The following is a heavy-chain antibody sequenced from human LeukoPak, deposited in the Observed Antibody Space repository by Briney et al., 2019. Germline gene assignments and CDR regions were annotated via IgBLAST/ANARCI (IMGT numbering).Heavy chain of an antibody. J-gene: IGHJ4*02. Sequence: GASVKVSCKASGGTFSSYAISWVRQAPGQGLEWMGGIIRIFGTANYAQKFQGRVTITADESTSTAYMELSSLRSEDTAVYYCAREKNRYYYGSGSFPRFDYWGQGTLVTDSS. CDR1: GGTFSSYA. CDR3: AREKNRYYYGSGSFPRFDY. CDR2: IIRIFGTA. D-gene: IGHD3-10*01. V-gene: IGHV1-69*13.